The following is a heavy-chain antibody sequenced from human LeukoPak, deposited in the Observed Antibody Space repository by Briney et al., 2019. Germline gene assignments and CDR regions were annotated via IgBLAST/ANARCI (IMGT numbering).Heavy chain of an antibody. Sequence: SVTVSCKASVYTFTDYHMHWVRQAPAHGLEWMGGIHPNSGGTNYAQKLQGRVTMTRDTSVSTAYMELSRLTSDDTGVYYCVSGLWPDISEWGRETLVTV. J-gene: IGHJ4*02. CDR2: IHPNSGGT. V-gene: IGHV1-2*02. D-gene: IGHD2-21*01. CDR3: VSGLWPDISE. CDR1: VYTFTDYH.